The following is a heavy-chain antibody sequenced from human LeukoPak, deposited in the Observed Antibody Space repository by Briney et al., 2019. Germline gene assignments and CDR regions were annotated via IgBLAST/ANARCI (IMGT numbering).Heavy chain of an antibody. CDR1: GGSINSYY. J-gene: IGHJ4*02. V-gene: IGHV4-59*08. CDR3: ARHQRGGIIMVRGAYFDY. D-gene: IGHD3-10*01. Sequence: SETLSLTCTVSGGSINSYYWSWIRQPPGKGLEWTGYISYSGSTNYNPSLKSRVTISVDTSKNQFSLKLSSVTAADTAVYYCARHQRGGIIMVRGAYFDYWGQGTLVSVSS. CDR2: ISYSGST.